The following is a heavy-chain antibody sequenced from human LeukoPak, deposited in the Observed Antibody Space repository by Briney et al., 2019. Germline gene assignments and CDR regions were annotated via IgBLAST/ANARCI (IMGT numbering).Heavy chain of an antibody. CDR3: ARDPYSSTWSYGMDV. CDR2: TKQDGSEE. D-gene: IGHD6-6*01. J-gene: IGHJ6*02. Sequence: GGSLRLSCAASGFTFSNYWMSWVRQAPGKGLEWVANTKQDGSEEVYVDSVKGRFTISRDNAKNSLFLQMNTLRAEDTAVYYCARDPYSSTWSYGMDVWGQGTTVTVSS. CDR1: GFTFSNYW. V-gene: IGHV3-7*05.